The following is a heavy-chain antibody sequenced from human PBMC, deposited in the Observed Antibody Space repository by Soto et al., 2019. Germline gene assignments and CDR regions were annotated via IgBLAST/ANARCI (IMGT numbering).Heavy chain of an antibody. D-gene: IGHD3-9*01. J-gene: IGHJ4*02. Sequence: QVQLVESGGGVVQPGRSLRLSCAASGFTFSSYGMQWVRQAPGKGLEWEAVISYDGSNKYYADSVKCRFTISRYNSKDTLYLKMNCRRAEDTAVYYCANSGSELFEWWRKGTLVNVSP. V-gene: IGHV3-30*18. CDR1: GFTFSSYG. CDR2: ISYDGSNK. CDR3: ANSGSELFEW.